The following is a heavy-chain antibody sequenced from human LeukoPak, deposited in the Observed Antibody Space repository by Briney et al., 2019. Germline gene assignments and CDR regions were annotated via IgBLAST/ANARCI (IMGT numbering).Heavy chain of an antibody. Sequence: SETLSLTCTVSGGSISSSSYYWGWIRQPPGKGLEWIGYIYYSGSTNYNPSLKSRVTISVDTSKNQFSLKLSSVTAADTAVYYCARDTAMKRWGQGTLVTVSS. CDR1: GGSISSSSYY. V-gene: IGHV4-61*01. J-gene: IGHJ4*02. D-gene: IGHD5-18*01. CDR3: ARDTAMKR. CDR2: IYYSGST.